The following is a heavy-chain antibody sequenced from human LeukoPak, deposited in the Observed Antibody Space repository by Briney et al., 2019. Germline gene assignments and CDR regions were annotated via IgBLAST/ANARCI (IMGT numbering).Heavy chain of an antibody. CDR2: ISDNGGDA. Sequence: AGGSLRLSCAASGFTFNTYPMSWVRQAPGQGLEWVSAISDNGGDAKYAESVKGRFTISRDNSRNRLYLQMNSLRVGDTAIYYCGRDWKLDYWGQGILVTVSS. CDR1: GFTFNTYP. D-gene: IGHD1-1*01. CDR3: GRDWKLDY. J-gene: IGHJ4*02. V-gene: IGHV3-23*01.